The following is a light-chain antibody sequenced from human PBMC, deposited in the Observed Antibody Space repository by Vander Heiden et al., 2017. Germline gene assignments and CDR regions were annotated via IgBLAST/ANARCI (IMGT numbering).Light chain of an antibody. CDR1: QSIGNL. V-gene: IGKV3-15*01. CDR2: AAS. J-gene: IGKJ4*01. CDR3: QQHHAWPLT. Sequence: IVMTQSPPTLSVPAGERATLSCRARQSIGNLLAWYQQRPGQAPRLLIYAASSRATGIPARFSGSGSGTEFSLTISSLQSEDFAVYCCQQHHAWPLTFGGGTKVEIK.